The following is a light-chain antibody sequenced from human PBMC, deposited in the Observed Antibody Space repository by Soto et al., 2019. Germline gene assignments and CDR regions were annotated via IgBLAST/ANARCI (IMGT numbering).Light chain of an antibody. V-gene: IGLV4-60*02. CDR2: LEGSGSY. Sequence: QLVLTQSSSASASLGSSVKLTCTLSSGHSSYIIAWHQQQPGKAPRYLMKLEGSGSYNKGSGVPDRFSGSSSGADRYLTISNLQFEDEADYYCATCDSNTHTVFGGGTKLTVL. J-gene: IGLJ3*02. CDR1: SGHSSYI. CDR3: ATCDSNTHTV.